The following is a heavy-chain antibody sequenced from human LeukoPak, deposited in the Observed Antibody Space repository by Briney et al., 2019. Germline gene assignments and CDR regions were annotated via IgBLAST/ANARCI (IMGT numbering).Heavy chain of an antibody. CDR1: GFTFDDYG. Sequence: PGGSLRLSCAASGFTFDDYGMSWVRQAPGKGLEWVSAISGSGGSTYYADSVKGRFSISRDNSKNTLYLQMNSLRAEDTAVYYCAKGGRTGKSISMIRGVRNYYYYMDVWGKGTTVTVSS. D-gene: IGHD3-10*01. CDR2: ISGSGGST. V-gene: IGHV3-23*01. CDR3: AKGGRTGKSISMIRGVRNYYYYMDV. J-gene: IGHJ6*03.